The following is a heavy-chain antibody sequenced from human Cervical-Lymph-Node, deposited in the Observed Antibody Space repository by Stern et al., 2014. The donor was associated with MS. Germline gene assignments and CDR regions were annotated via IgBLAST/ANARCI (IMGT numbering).Heavy chain of an antibody. CDR1: GYSLTHPW. CDR3: ARGRGIALRPDY. CDR2: IYPGDSET. V-gene: IGHV5-51*03. D-gene: IGHD6-13*01. Sequence: EVQLEESGAELKKPGASLRISCKGSGYSLTHPWIGWVRQMPGQGLEWVGIIYPGDSETRYSPSFQGQVTISADKSINTAYLQWSSLKAADTAMYYCARGRGIALRPDYWGQGTLVTVSS. J-gene: IGHJ4*02.